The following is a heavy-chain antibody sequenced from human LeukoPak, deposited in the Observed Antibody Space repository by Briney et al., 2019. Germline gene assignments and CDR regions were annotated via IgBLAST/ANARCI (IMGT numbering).Heavy chain of an antibody. CDR3: ARVAYGSGNDY. CDR1: GGSFSGYY. J-gene: IGHJ4*02. Sequence: SETLSLTCAVYGGSFSGYYWSWIRQPPGKGLEWIGEINHRGSTNYNPSLKSRVTISVDTSKNQFSLKLSSVTAADTAVYYCARVAYGSGNDYWGQGTLVTVSS. CDR2: INHRGST. V-gene: IGHV4-34*01. D-gene: IGHD3-10*01.